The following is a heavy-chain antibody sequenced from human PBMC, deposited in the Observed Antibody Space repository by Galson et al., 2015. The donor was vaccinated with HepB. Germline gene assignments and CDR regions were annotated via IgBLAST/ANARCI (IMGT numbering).Heavy chain of an antibody. CDR1: GFTFSDYY. CDR3: ARDPGGRGWYPTFGYYYYYMDV. CDR2: ISSSSSYT. Sequence: SLRLSCAASGFTFSDYYMSWIRQAPRKGLEWVSYISSSSSYTNYADSVKGRFTISRDNAKNSLYLQMNSLRAEDTAVYYRARDPGGRGWYPTFGYYYYYMDVWGKGTTVTVSS. V-gene: IGHV3-11*06. D-gene: IGHD6-19*01. J-gene: IGHJ6*03.